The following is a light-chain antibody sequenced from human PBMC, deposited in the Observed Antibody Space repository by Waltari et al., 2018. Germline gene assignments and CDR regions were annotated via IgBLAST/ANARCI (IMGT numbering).Light chain of an antibody. CDR3: HQYYNTPYS. Sequence: DIVMTQSPDSLAVSLGERATINCKSSRTVLYDSNNKNYLAWYQPKPGQPPNLLIYWASTRKSGVPDRFSGSGSGTDFTLTISTLQAEDVAVYYCHQYYNTPYSYGQGTKLEIK. J-gene: IGKJ2*03. CDR1: RTVLYDSNNKNY. CDR2: WAS. V-gene: IGKV4-1*01.